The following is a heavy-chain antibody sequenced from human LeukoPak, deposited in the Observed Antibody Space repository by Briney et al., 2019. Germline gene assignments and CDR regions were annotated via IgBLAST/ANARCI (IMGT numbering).Heavy chain of an antibody. Sequence: SETLSLTCTVSGGSISSGGYYWSWIRQHPGKGLEWIGYIYYSGSTYYNPSLKSRVTISADTSKNQFSLKLSSVTAADTAVYYCARDLPIYGMDVWGQGTTVTVSS. CDR1: GGSISSGGYY. V-gene: IGHV4-31*03. CDR3: ARDLPIYGMDV. CDR2: IYYSGST. J-gene: IGHJ6*02.